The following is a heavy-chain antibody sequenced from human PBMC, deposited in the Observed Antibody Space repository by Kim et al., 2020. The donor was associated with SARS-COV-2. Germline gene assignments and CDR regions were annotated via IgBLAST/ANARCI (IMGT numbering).Heavy chain of an antibody. Sequence: ASVKVSCKASGYTFTSYDINWVRQVTGQGLEWMGWMNPNSGNTGYAQKFQGRVTMTRNTSISTAYMELSSLRSEDTAVYYCARRPTMVRGVIARTYYYGMDVWGQGTTVTVSS. V-gene: IGHV1-8*01. CDR3: ARRPTMVRGVIARTYYYGMDV. CDR2: MNPNSGNT. J-gene: IGHJ6*02. D-gene: IGHD3-10*01. CDR1: GYTFTSYD.